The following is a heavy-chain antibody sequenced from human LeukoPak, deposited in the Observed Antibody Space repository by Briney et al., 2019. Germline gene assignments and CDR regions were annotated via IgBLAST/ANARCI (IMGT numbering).Heavy chain of an antibody. CDR1: GFTFSSSA. V-gene: IGHV3-23*01. J-gene: IGHJ4*02. CDR2: LTGGSDNS. Sequence: GGSLRLSCAASGFTFSSSAMTWVRQAPGKGLEWVSSLTGGSDNSEHADSVKGRFSISRDNSKNTLYLQMNSLRAEDTAVYYCAKGAKRGMEFYFDYWGQGTLVTVSS. D-gene: IGHD3-10*01. CDR3: AKGAKRGMEFYFDY.